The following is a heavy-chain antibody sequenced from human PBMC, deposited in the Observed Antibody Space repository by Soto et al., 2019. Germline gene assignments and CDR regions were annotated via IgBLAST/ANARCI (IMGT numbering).Heavy chain of an antibody. CDR1: GFSLSTSGMC. J-gene: IGHJ6*02. D-gene: IGHD3-22*01. CDR2: IDWDDDK. Sequence: SGPTLVNPTHTLTLTCTFSGFSLSTSGMCVSWIRQPPGKALEWLALIDWDDDKYYSTSLKTRLTISKDTSKNQVVLTMTNMDPVDTATYYCARMLGKDSSGYYTLDVWGQGTTVTVSS. V-gene: IGHV2-70*01. CDR3: ARMLGKDSSGYYTLDV.